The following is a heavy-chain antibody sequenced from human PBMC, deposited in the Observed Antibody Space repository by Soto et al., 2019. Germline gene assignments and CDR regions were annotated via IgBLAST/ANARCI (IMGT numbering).Heavy chain of an antibody. CDR1: GYTFTRYT. CDR3: ARGGGVGFGDYTTGGMDV. J-gene: IGHJ6*02. Sequence: QVQLVQSGAEVKKPGASVKVSCKASGYTFTRYTMHWVRQAPGQRLEWMGWINAGNGNTKYSQKFEGRVTITRETSASTAYRELSSLRSEDTAGYYCARGGGVGFGDYTTGGMDVWGQGTTVTVSS. V-gene: IGHV1-3*01. CDR2: INAGNGNT. D-gene: IGHD2-8*02.